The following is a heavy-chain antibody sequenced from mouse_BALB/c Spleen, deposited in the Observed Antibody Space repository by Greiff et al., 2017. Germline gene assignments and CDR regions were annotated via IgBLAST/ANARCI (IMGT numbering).Heavy chain of an antibody. Sequence: VQLQQSGAELVKPGASVKLSCTASGFNIKDTYMHWVKQRPEQGLEWIGRIDPANGNTKYDPKFKGKATLTADTSSSTAYMQLSSLTSEDAAVYFCARDWGFAYWGQGTLVTVSA. CDR3: ARDWGFAY. J-gene: IGHJ3*01. CDR1: GFNIKDTY. V-gene: IGHV14-3*02. CDR2: IDPANGNT.